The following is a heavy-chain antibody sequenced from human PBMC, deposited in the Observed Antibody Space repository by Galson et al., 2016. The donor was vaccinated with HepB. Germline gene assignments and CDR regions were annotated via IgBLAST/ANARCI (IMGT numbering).Heavy chain of an antibody. CDR1: GFSLKTDEMC. Sequence: PALVKPTQTLTLTCNFSGFSLKTDEMCVTWIRQPPGKALEWLARIYWDDEKCYSVSLKTRLSIPKDASRNLVVLTMTNMNPVDTGTYYCARTRGPTKGIDVWGQGTLVTVSS. CDR2: IYWDDEK. CDR3: ARTRGPTKGIDV. D-gene: IGHD2-8*01. V-gene: IGHV2-70*11. J-gene: IGHJ4*02.